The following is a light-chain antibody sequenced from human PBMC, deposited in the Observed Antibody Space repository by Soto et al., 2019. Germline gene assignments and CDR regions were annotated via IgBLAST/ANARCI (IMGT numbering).Light chain of an antibody. V-gene: IGKV1-39*01. J-gene: IGKJ5*01. CDR3: QQSYSTLSIT. CDR1: ESIARH. Sequence: DIQMTQSPSSLSASVGDRVTITCRASESIARHLNWYQQKPGKAPKLLFYAASSLQNGVPSRFRGGGSGTDFTLTISNLQPEDFATYYCQQSYSTLSITFGQGTRLEIK. CDR2: AAS.